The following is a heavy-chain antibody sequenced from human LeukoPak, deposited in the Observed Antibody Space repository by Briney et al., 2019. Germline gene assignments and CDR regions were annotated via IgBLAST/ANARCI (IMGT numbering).Heavy chain of an antibody. D-gene: IGHD1-1*01. Sequence: ASVKVSCKASGYTFTDYYIHWVRQAPGQGLEWMGWMNPNSGGTDYAQKFQGRVTMTRDTSVSTAYMGISGLTGDDTAVYYCARGKYYNDGDDPWGQGTLVTVSS. CDR2: MNPNSGGT. CDR3: ARGKYYNDGDDP. V-gene: IGHV1-2*02. CDR1: GYTFTDYY. J-gene: IGHJ5*02.